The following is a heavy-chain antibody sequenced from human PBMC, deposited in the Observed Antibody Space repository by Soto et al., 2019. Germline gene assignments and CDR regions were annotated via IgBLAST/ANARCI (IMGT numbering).Heavy chain of an antibody. D-gene: IGHD6-19*01. J-gene: IGHJ5*02. CDR2: INHSGST. Sequence: QVQLQQWGAGLLKPSETLSLTCAVYGGSFSGYYWSWIRQPPGKGLEWIGEINHSGSTNYNPSLKSRVTISVDTSKNQFSLKLSSVTAADTAVYYCAREEVGSSGWFEIWGQGTLVTVSS. CDR3: AREEVGSSGWFEI. CDR1: GGSFSGYY. V-gene: IGHV4-34*01.